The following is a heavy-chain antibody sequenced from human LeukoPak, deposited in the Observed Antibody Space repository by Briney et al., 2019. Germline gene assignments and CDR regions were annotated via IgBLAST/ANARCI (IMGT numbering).Heavy chain of an antibody. V-gene: IGHV3-33*06. Sequence: PGRSLRLSCAASGFTFSSYGMHWVRQAPGKGLEWVAVIWYDGSNKYYADSVKGRFTISGDNSKNTLYLQMNSLRAEDTAVYYCAKEGVHGDYDYWGQGTLVTVSS. D-gene: IGHD4-17*01. J-gene: IGHJ4*02. CDR1: GFTFSSYG. CDR2: IWYDGSNK. CDR3: AKEGVHGDYDY.